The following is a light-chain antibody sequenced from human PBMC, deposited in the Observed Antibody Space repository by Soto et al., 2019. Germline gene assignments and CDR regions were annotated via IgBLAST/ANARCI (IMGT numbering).Light chain of an antibody. CDR2: EGS. V-gene: IGLV2-23*01. CDR1: SNDVGSYNL. CDR3: CSYTRTNSTYV. Sequence: QSALTQPASVSGSPGQSITISCTGTSNDVGSYNLVSWYQQHPGKAPKVVIYEGSKWPSGVSNRFSGSKSGNTAFLTISGLQADDEADYYCCSYTRTNSTYVFGTGTKLTVL. J-gene: IGLJ1*01.